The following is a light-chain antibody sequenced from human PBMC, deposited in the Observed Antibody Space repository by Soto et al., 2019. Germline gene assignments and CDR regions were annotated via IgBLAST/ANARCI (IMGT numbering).Light chain of an antibody. J-gene: IGKJ1*01. Sequence: EILLTQSPVTRSLSPGERATLSCRASQSVTSAHLAWYRQKVGQAPRLLIYGASNRATGIPDRFSGSGSGTDFTLTISRLEPEDFAVYYCHQYGDSPQTFGQGTKVDIK. V-gene: IGKV3-20*01. CDR1: QSVTSAH. CDR3: HQYGDSPQT. CDR2: GAS.